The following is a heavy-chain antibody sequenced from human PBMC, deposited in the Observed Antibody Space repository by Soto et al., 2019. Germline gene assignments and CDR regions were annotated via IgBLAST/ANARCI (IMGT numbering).Heavy chain of an antibody. J-gene: IGHJ4*02. D-gene: IGHD2-2*01. CDR2: LSGSGGRT. CDR1: GSTFSSYD. V-gene: IGHV3-23*01. Sequence: EVQLLESGGGLVQPGGSLRLSCVASGSTFSSYDMSWIRQAPGKGLEWISGLSGSGGRTTFADSVKGRFTISRDNSKNTLYLEMNSLRVEDTAVYYCAKDSGYVSTDWGQGTLVTVSS. CDR3: AKDSGYVSTD.